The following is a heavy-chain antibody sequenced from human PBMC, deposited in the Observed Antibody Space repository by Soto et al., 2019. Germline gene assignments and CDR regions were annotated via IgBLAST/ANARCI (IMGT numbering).Heavy chain of an antibody. CDR3: ATLPPRIVVVMTDLPT. J-gene: IGHJ5*02. Sequence: QLRESVPGLVKPSGTLSLTCFVSGASISSTYWWSWVRQTPGKRLEWIGQIYHTGTTSYNPSLKNRVTISLDKSNNQCSLRLTSMTAADTAVYYCATLPPRIVVVMTDLPTWGQGTLVTVSS. V-gene: IGHV4-4*02. CDR1: GASISSTYW. D-gene: IGHD2-15*01. CDR2: IYHTGTT.